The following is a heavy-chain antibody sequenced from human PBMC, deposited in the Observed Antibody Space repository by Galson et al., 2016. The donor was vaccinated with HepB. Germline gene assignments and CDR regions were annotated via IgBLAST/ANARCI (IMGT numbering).Heavy chain of an antibody. V-gene: IGHV3-11*04. CDR3: ARIGSSCSGGTCYRTALGY. J-gene: IGHJ4*02. D-gene: IGHD2-15*01. CDR1: GFTFSDHY. CDR2: ISSSGSTI. Sequence: SLRLSCAASGFTFSDHYMTWIRQAPGKGLEWVSYISSSGSTIYYEDSVKGRFTISRDHAKNSLYLQMNSLRAEDTAVYYCARIGSSCSGGTCYRTALGYWGQGTLVTVSS.